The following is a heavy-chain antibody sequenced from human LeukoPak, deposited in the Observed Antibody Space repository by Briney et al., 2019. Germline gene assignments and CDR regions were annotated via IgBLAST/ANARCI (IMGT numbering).Heavy chain of an antibody. CDR1: GYSISSGYY. J-gene: IGHJ4*02. V-gene: IGHV4-38-2*01. CDR2: IYRSGST. CDR3: ARRYCSTTTCYEFDY. D-gene: IGHD2-2*01. Sequence: SETLSLTCAVSGYSISSGYYWCWIRQPPGKGLEWIGIIYRSGSTYYNPSLKSRVTISVDTSKNQFSLKISSVTDDDTAVYYCARRYCSTTTCYEFDYWGQGTMVTVSS.